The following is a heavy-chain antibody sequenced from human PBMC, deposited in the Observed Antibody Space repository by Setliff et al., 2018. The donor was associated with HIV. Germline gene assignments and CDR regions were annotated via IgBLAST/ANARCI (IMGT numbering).Heavy chain of an antibody. CDR1: GDPISSGSYY. Sequence: SETLSLTCTVSGDPISSGSYYWGWIRQPPGKGLEWIGSMYYSGTTYYNPSLKSRVTISVDTSKTQFSLKLSSVTAADTAVYYCARHRQGLTGSTPGYYMDVWGKGTTVTVSS. CDR2: MYYSGTT. J-gene: IGHJ6*03. V-gene: IGHV4-39*01. D-gene: IGHD1-7*01. CDR3: ARHRQGLTGSTPGYYMDV.